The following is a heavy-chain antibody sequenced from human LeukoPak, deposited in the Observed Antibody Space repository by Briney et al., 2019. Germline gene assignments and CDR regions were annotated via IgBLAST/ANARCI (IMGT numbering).Heavy chain of an antibody. V-gene: IGHV4-59*11. Sequence: SETLSLTCTVSGGSISSHYWSWIRQPPGKGLEWIGYIYYSGSTNYNPSLKSRVTISVDTSKNQFSLKLSSVTAADTAVYYCAGETGRRELRWGQGTLVTVSS. CDR3: AGETGRRELR. J-gene: IGHJ4*02. CDR1: GGSISSHY. D-gene: IGHD1-26*01. CDR2: IYYSGST.